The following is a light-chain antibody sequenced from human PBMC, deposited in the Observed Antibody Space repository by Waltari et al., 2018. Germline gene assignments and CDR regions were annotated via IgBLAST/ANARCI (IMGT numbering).Light chain of an antibody. CDR2: KDS. CDR3: QSADTTDYVL. CDR1: ALSQQF. Sequence: SSGLTQPPSMSVSPGLTARITCSGDALSQQFVHWYQQKPGQAPGMVIFKDSERPSEIPERFSGSTSGTTGTLTISGVQAEDEADYYCQSADTTDYVLFGGGTSLTVL. J-gene: IGLJ2*01. V-gene: IGLV3-25*03.